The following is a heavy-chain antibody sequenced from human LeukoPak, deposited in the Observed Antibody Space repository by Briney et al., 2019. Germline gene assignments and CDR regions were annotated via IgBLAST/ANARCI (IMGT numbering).Heavy chain of an antibody. CDR3: ARDETGDYYFDY. V-gene: IGHV3-33*01. D-gene: IGHD7-27*01. CDR2: IWYDGSNK. J-gene: IGHJ4*02. CDR1: GFTFSIYG. Sequence: GGSLRLSCAASGFTFSIYGMHWVRQAPGKGLEWVAVIWYDGSNKYYADSVKGRFTISRDNSKNTLYLQMNSLGAEDTAVYYCARDETGDYYFDYWGQGTLVTVSS.